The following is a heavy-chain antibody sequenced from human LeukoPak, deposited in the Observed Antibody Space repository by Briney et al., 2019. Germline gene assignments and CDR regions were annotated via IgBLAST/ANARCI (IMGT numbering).Heavy chain of an antibody. J-gene: IGHJ3*02. CDR3: ARFSGGSGSLRAFDI. V-gene: IGHV1-2*02. Sequence: ASVTVSCKASGYTFTGYYMHWVRQAPGQGLEWMGWINPNSGGTNYAQKFQGRVTMTRDTSISTAYMELSRLRSDDTAVYYCARFSGGSGSLRAFDIWGQGTMVTVSS. CDR1: GYTFTGYY. D-gene: IGHD1-26*01. CDR2: INPNSGGT.